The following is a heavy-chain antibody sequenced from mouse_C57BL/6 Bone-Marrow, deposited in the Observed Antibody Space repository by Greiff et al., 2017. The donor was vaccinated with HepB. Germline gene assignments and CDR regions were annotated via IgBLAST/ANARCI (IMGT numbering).Heavy chain of an antibody. J-gene: IGHJ2*01. CDR2: IDPENGDT. Sequence: VHVKQSGAELVRPGASVKLSCTASGFNIKDDYMHWVKQRPEQGLEWIGWIDPENGDTEYASKFQGKATITADTSSNTAYLQLSSLTSEDTAVYYCTTTTRYFDYWGQGTTLTVSS. V-gene: IGHV14-4*01. D-gene: IGHD1-1*01. CDR3: TTTTRYFDY. CDR1: GFNIKDDY.